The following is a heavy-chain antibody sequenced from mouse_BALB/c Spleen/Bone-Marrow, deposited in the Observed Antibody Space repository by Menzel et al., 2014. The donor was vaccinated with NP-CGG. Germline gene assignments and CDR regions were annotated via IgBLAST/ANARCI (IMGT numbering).Heavy chain of an antibody. CDR2: INPSNGRA. CDR3: ARGRYDSDGWYFDV. D-gene: IGHD2-4*01. CDR1: GYTFTSYW. V-gene: IGHV1S81*02. Sequence: QVQLQQSGAELVKPGASVKLSCKASGYTFTSYWMHWVKQRPGQGLEWIGEINPSNGRADYNEKFRSKATLTVDRSSSTAYMQLSSLTSEDSAVYYCARGRYDSDGWYFDVWGAGTTVTVSS. J-gene: IGHJ1*01.